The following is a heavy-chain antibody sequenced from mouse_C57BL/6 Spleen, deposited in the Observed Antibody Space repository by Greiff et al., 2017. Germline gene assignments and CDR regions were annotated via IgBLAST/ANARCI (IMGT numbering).Heavy chain of an antibody. Sequence: QVQLKESGAELVKPGASVKISCKASGYAFSSYWLNWVKQRPGKGLEWIGQIYPGDGASNYNGKFKGKATRTADKSSSTAYMQLSSLTSEDSAVYFCARPYGSATGCAYWGQGTLVTVSA. V-gene: IGHV1-80*01. J-gene: IGHJ3*01. CDR3: ARPYGSATGCAY. CDR2: IYPGDGAS. D-gene: IGHD1-1*01. CDR1: GYAFSSYW.